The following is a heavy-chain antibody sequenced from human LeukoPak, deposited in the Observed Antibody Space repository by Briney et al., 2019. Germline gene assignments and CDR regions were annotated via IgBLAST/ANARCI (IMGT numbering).Heavy chain of an antibody. V-gene: IGHV3-49*03. CDR2: IRSKAYGGTT. D-gene: IGHD5-18*01. CDR1: GFTFGDYA. J-gene: IGHJ4*02. CDR3: TRDSRGYSYGPFDY. Sequence: GGSLRLSCTASGFTFGDYAMSWLRQAPGKGLEWVGFIRSKAYGGTTEYAASVKGRFTISRDDSKSIAYLQMNSLKTGDTAVYYCTRDSRGYSYGPFDYWGQGTLVTVSS.